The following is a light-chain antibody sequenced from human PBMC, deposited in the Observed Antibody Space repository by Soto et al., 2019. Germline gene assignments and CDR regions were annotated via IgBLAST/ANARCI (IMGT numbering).Light chain of an antibody. Sequence: EIVLTQSPGTLSLSPGERATLSCRASQSISSSYLAWYQQKPGQAPRLLIYGPSSRATGIPDRFSGSGSGTDFTLTINRLEPEDFAVYYCQQYGSSPPLTFGGGTKVEIK. CDR3: QQYGSSPPLT. J-gene: IGKJ4*01. CDR2: GPS. V-gene: IGKV3-20*01. CDR1: QSISSSY.